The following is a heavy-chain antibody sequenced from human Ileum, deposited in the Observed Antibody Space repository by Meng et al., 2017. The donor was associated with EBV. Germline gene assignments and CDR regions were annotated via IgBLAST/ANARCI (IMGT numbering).Heavy chain of an antibody. D-gene: IGHD6-13*01. CDR2: ISSTGSTT. V-gene: IGHV3-11*01. J-gene: IGHJ4*02. Sequence: VRRVAVGWLWFKPVGSLSLSCAASGFTVRNYYIDWIRQAPGKVLECVSFISSTGSTTYYADSVKGRFTVSRDNAKNSLFLQMHSLRAEDTAVYYCVYSSSFHWGQGTLVTVSS. CDR3: VYSSSFH. CDR1: GFTVRNYY.